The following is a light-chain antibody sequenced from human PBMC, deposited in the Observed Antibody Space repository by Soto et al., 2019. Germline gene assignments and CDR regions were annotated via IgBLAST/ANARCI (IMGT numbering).Light chain of an antibody. CDR3: SSYVGSNSYV. J-gene: IGLJ1*01. V-gene: IGLV2-8*01. CDR2: EVY. CDR1: SSDVGGYNY. Sequence: QSVLTQPPSASGTPGQSVTISCTGTSSDVGGYNYVSWYQHHPGKAPKLIIYEVYKRPSGVPDRFSGSKSGNTAALTVSGLQAEDGPDYYCSSYVGSNSYVFGTGTKVTDL.